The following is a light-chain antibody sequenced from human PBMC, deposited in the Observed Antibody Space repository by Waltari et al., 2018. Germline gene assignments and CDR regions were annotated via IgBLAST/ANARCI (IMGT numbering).Light chain of an antibody. Sequence: DIQMTQSPSTLSASVGDRVIFSCRSSQSISKWLAWYQQKPGKAPKLLIHKASTLESGVPSRFSGSGSGTEFTLTISSLQPEDFATYYCQQYNSYSLLSFGGGTKVEIK. CDR3: QQYNSYSLLS. J-gene: IGKJ4*01. CDR1: QSISKW. V-gene: IGKV1-5*03. CDR2: KAS.